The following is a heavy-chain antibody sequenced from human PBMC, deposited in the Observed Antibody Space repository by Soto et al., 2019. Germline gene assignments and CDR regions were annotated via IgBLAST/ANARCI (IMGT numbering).Heavy chain of an antibody. V-gene: IGHV1-69*06. J-gene: IGHJ6*02. CDR2: IIPIFGTA. CDR3: GVTVTTPIYYYYGMDV. CDR1: GGTFLSYA. D-gene: IGHD4-4*01. Sequence: SVKVSCQASGGTFLSYAIRLVRQAPGQGLEWMGGIIPIFGTANYAQKFQGRVTITADKSTSTAYMELSSLRSEDTAVYYCGVTVTTPIYYYYGMDVWGQGTTVTVSS.